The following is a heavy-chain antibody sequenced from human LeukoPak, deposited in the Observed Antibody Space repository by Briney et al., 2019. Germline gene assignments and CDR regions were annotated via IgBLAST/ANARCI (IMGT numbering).Heavy chain of an antibody. CDR2: IYYSGST. V-gene: IGHV4-59*08. J-gene: IGHJ5*02. CDR1: GGSISSYY. Sequence: SETLSLTCTVSGGSISSYYWSWIRRPPGKGLEWIGYIYYSGSTNYNPSLKSRVTISVDTSKNQFSLKLSSVTAADTAVYYCARSIAAAYNWFDPWGQGTLVTVSS. CDR3: ARSIAAAYNWFDP. D-gene: IGHD6-13*01.